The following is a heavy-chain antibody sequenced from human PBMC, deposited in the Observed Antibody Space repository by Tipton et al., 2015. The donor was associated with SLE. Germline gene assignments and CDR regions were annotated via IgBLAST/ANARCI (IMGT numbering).Heavy chain of an antibody. V-gene: IGHV4-59*08. CDR3: ARAGRAWNLFDY. D-gene: IGHD1-1*01. J-gene: IGHJ4*02. CDR1: GGSISSYY. CDR2: IYYSGST. Sequence: TLSLTCTVSGGSISSYYWSWIRQPPGKGLEWIGYIYYSGSTNYNPSLKSRVTISVDTSKNQFSPKLSSVTAADTAVYHCARAGRAWNLFDYWGQGTLVTVSS.